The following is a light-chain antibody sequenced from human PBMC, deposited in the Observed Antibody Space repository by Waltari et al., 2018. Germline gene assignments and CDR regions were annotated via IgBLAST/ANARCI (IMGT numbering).Light chain of an antibody. CDR2: GAS. J-gene: IGKJ3*01. V-gene: IGKV1-39*01. Sequence: DIQMTQPPSSLSAPVGDRVTITCRASQSISSYLNWYQQKPGKAPKLLIYGASSLRGGAPSRFSGSRSGTDFTLTISSLQPEDFASYYCQQTSSSPLTFGPGTKLDI. CDR3: QQTSSSPLT. CDR1: QSISSY.